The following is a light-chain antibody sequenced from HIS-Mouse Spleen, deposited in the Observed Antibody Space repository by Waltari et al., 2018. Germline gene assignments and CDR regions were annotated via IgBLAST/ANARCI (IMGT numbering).Light chain of an antibody. CDR2: GAS. CDR1: QSVSSSY. V-gene: IGKV3-20*01. Sequence: EIVLTQSPGTLSLSPGERATLSCRASQSVSSSYLAWYQQKPGQAPRLLIYGASSRATGIPDRFSGSGSGTDFTLTISRLEPEDFATYYCQQANSFPSFTLFTFGPGTKVDIK. CDR3: QQANSFPSFTLFT. J-gene: IGKJ3*01.